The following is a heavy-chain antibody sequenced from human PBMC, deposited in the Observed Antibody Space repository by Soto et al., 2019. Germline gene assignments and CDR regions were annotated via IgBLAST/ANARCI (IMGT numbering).Heavy chain of an antibody. CDR2: IHHSGDT. D-gene: IGHD3-3*01. CDR1: GDPISSHDW. V-gene: IGHV4-4*02. J-gene: IGHJ4*02. Sequence: SETLSLTCAVSGDPISSHDWWSWVRQPPKKGLEWIAEIHHSGDTNYNPSLMSRATISVDTSKNQFSLKLSSVTAADTAVYYCARAITIFGVVIPGTPYYFDYWVQGTLVTVSS. CDR3: ARAITIFGVVIPGTPYYFDY.